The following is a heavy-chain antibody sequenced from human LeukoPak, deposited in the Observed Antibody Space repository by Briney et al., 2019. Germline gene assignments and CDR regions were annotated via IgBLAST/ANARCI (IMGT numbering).Heavy chain of an antibody. Sequence: ASVKVSCKASGYMFTSYAFSWVRQAPGQGLEWMGWISTDNGKTDYAQRLQGRVTMTKDASTTTAYMELRRLRSDDTAVYYCAREEVAGSFDYWGQGTLVTVSS. J-gene: IGHJ4*02. V-gene: IGHV1-18*01. CDR2: ISTDNGKT. CDR3: AREEVAGSFDY. CDR1: GYMFTSYA. D-gene: IGHD6-19*01.